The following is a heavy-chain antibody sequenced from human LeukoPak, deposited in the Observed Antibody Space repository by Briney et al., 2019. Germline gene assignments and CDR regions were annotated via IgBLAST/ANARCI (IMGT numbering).Heavy chain of an antibody. J-gene: IGHJ4*02. V-gene: IGHV1-2*02. D-gene: IGHD5-18*01. CDR2: INPNRGGT. CDR3: ASGYRFRN. CDR1: GYPSTDYY. Sequence: ASVKVSCKASGYPSTDYYMHWVRQAPGQGLEWMGWINPNRGGTDYAQKFQGRVTMTRDTSISTAYMELSRLRYDDTAVYYCASGYRFRNWGQGTLVTVSS.